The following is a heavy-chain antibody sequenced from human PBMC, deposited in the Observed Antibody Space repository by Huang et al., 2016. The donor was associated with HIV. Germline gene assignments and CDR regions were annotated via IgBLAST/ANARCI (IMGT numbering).Heavy chain of an antibody. J-gene: IGHJ4*02. CDR1: GFTFSSYS. CDR3: ASEIAAASIDY. D-gene: IGHD6-13*01. CDR2: ISSSSSYI. Sequence: EVQLVESGGGLVKPGGSLSLSCAASGFTFSSYSLNWVSQAPGKGLECVSSISSSSSYIYYADSVKGRFTISRDNAKNSLYLQMNSLRAEDTAVYYCASEIAAASIDYWGQGTLVTVSS. V-gene: IGHV3-21*01.